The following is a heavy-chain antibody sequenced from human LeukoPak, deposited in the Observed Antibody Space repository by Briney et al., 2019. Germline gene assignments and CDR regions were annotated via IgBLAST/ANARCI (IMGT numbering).Heavy chain of an antibody. Sequence: ASVKVSCKASGYTFTSYAMNWVRQAPGQGLQWMGWINPNGGDTNYAQKFQGRVTMTRDTSISTAYMELSRLRSDDTAVYYCALFNTAAYYYMDVWGKGTTVTVSS. CDR2: INPNGGDT. V-gene: IGHV1-2*02. CDR1: GYTFTSYA. D-gene: IGHD2-2*02. CDR3: ALFNTAAYYYMDV. J-gene: IGHJ6*03.